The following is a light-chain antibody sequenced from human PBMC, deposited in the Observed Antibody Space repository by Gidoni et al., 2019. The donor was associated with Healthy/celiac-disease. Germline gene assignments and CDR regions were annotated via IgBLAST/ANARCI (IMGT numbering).Light chain of an antibody. V-gene: IGKV3-15*01. CDR1: QSVSSN. CDR3: QQYNNWPPLT. J-gene: IGKJ4*01. CDR2: GAS. Sequence: EIVMTQSLATLSVSPGERATLSCRASQSVSSNLAWYQQKPGQAPRLLIYGASTRATCIPARFSGSGSGTEFTLTISSLQSEDFAVYYCQQYNNWPPLTFGGGTKVEIK.